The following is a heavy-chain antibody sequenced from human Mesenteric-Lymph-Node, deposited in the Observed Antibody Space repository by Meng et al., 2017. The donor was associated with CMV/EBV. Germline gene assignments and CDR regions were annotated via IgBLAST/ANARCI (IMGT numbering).Heavy chain of an antibody. CDR3: ARDYSSSWYHHYYYYGMDV. CDR1: GFMFSTAW. CDR2: IKGDGSEK. V-gene: IGHV3-7*01. J-gene: IGHJ6*02. D-gene: IGHD6-13*01. Sequence: GESLKISCAASGFMFSTAWMTWVRQAPGKGLEWVATIKGDGSEKHYVDSVKGRFTISRDNAKNSLYLQMNSLRAEDTAVYYCARDYSSSWYHHYYYYGMDVWGQGTTVTVSS.